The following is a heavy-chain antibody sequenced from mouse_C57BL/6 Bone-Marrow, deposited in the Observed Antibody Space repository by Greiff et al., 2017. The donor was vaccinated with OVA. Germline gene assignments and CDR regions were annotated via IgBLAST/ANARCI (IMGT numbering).Heavy chain of an antibody. CDR2: INPSSGYT. V-gene: IGHV1-4*01. CDR3: ARGLGSSYGY. J-gene: IGHJ2*01. D-gene: IGHD1-1*01. CDR1: GYTFTSYT. Sequence: VKLQESGAELARPGASVKMSCKASGYTFTSYTMHWVKQRPGQGLEWIGYINPSSGYTKYNQKFKDKATLTADKSSSTAYMQLSSLTSEDSAVDYCARGLGSSYGYWGQGTTLTVSS.